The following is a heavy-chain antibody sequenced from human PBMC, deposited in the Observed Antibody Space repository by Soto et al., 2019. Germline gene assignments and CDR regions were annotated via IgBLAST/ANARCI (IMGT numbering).Heavy chain of an antibody. V-gene: IGHV4-59*01. J-gene: IGHJ4*02. CDR3: ARERRYGYKHYFHY. D-gene: IGHD5-12*01. CDR1: GGSISSYY. Sequence: QVQLQESGPGLVKPSETLSLMCTVSGGSISSYYWSWMRQPPGKGLEWIGYIYYSGSTNYNPSLKRRVTISVDTSKNQLSLKLSSVTAADTAVYDCARERRYGYKHYFHYCGQGTLVTVSS. CDR2: IYYSGST.